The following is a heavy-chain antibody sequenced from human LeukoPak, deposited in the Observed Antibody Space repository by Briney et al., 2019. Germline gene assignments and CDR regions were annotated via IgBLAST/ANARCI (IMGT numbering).Heavy chain of an antibody. D-gene: IGHD3-16*02. CDR3: AKVGSSMITFGGVIAS. CDR2: INSDGSST. CDR1: GFTFSSYW. Sequence: GGSLRLSCAASGFTFSSYWMHWVRQAPGKGLVWVSRINSDGSSTSYADSVKGRFTISRDNAKNTLYLQMNSLRAEDTAVYYCAKVGSSMITFGGVIASWGQGTLVTVSS. V-gene: IGHV3-74*01. J-gene: IGHJ5*02.